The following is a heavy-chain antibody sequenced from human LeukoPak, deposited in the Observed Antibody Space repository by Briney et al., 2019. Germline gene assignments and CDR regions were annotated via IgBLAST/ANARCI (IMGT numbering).Heavy chain of an antibody. D-gene: IGHD3-10*01. J-gene: IGHJ4*02. Sequence: GGSLRLSCAASGFTFSSYWMSWVRQAPGKGLEWVANIKQDGSEKYYVDSVKGRFTISRDNAKNSLYLQMNSLRAEDTAVYYCAKDVDYGSGSYFYWGQGTLVTVSS. CDR2: IKQDGSEK. CDR1: GFTFSSYW. V-gene: IGHV3-7*03. CDR3: AKDVDYGSGSYFY.